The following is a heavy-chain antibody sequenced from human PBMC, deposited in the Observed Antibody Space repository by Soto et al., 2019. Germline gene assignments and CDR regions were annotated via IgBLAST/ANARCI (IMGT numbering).Heavy chain of an antibody. CDR1: GDSVSSNTAS. CDR3: EKGDNLGPKTGYAFDP. CDR2: TYFRSKWYN. J-gene: IGHJ5*02. Sequence: SQTLSLTCVISGDSVSSNTASWNWIRQSPSRGLEWLGRTYFRSKWYNDYAFSVKSRIIINPDTSNNQFSLQPNSVTPEDTAVYFCEKGDNLGPKTGYAFDPWGQGIMVTVSS. V-gene: IGHV6-1*01. D-gene: IGHD5-12*01.